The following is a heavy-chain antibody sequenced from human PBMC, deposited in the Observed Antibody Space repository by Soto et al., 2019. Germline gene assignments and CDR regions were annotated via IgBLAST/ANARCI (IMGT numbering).Heavy chain of an antibody. CDR2: IYRTGST. CDR3: ASRDPGTSVDY. D-gene: IGHD1-7*01. J-gene: IGHJ4*02. V-gene: IGHV4-4*02. CDR1: GGSFTSNNW. Sequence: SETLSLTCAVSGGSFTSNNWLTWVRQPPGQGLEWIGEIYRTGSTNYNPSLKSRVTISLDKSENQFSLKVTSLTAADTAVYYCASRDPGTSVDYWGQGTLVTVSS.